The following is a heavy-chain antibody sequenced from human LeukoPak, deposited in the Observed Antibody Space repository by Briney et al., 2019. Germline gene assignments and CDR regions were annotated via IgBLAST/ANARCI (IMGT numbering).Heavy chain of an antibody. CDR1: GFTFSSYA. CDR2: ISGSGGST. Sequence: GGSLRLSCAASGFTFSSYAMSWVRQAPGKGLEWVSGISGSGGSTDYADSVKGRFTISRDNSKNTLYLQMNSLRAEDTAVYYCARRLGYCSTTSCYVAPFDYWGQGTLVSVSS. CDR3: ARRLGYCSTTSCYVAPFDY. D-gene: IGHD2-2*01. V-gene: IGHV3-23*01. J-gene: IGHJ4*02.